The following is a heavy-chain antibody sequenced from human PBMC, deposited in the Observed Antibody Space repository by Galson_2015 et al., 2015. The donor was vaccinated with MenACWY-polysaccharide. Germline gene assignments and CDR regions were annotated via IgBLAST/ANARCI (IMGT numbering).Heavy chain of an antibody. CDR2: ISLDGRNT. D-gene: IGHD1-1*01. Sequence: SLRLSCAASGFTFTNYTMSWLRQAPGKGPEWVTVISLDGRNTYYADPVKGRFTISRDNSKNTLYLQMHDLRAEDTAVYYCVKAHETSGWNRGPGYWGQGTLVTVSS. CDR1: GFTFTNYT. V-gene: IGHV3-23*01. CDR3: VKAHETSGWNRGPGY. J-gene: IGHJ4*02.